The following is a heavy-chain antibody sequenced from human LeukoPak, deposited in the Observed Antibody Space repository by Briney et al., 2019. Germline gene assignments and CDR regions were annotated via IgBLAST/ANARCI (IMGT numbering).Heavy chain of an antibody. J-gene: IGHJ4*02. CDR1: GGSISSGSYH. Sequence: SQTLSLTCTVSGGSISSGSYHWSWIRQPAGKGLEWIGRIYTSGSTNYNPSLKSRITISVDTTKNQFSLKLSSVTAADTAVYYCAMGGATIFLFDYWGQGTLVTVSS. CDR3: AMGGATIFLFDY. CDR2: IYTSGST. V-gene: IGHV4-61*02. D-gene: IGHD5-24*01.